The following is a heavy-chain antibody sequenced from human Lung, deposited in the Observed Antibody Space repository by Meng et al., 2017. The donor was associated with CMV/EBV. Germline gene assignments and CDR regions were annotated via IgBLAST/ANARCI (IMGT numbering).Heavy chain of an antibody. CDR2: MNPNSGNT. J-gene: IGHJ6*02. V-gene: IGHV1-8*01. Sequence: ASAKVSCKASGYTFTSYDISWVRQAPGQGLEWMGWMNPNSGNTDSAQNFQGRVTMTRNTSISTAYMELSSLRSEDTAVYYCARAVYCIGTTCFFYPMDVWGQGXTVTVSS. CDR3: ARAVYCIGTTCFFYPMDV. CDR1: GYTFTSYD. D-gene: IGHD2-2*01.